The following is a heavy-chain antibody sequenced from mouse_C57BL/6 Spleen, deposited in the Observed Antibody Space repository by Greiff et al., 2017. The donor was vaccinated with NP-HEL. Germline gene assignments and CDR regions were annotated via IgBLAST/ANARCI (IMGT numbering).Heavy chain of an antibody. V-gene: IGHV1-52*01. CDR2: IDPSDSET. CDR3: ARVKAYGSSYDYAMDY. CDR1: GYTFTSYW. J-gene: IGHJ4*01. Sequence: QVQLQQPGAELVRPGSSVKLSCKASGYTFTSYWMHWVKQRPIQGLEWIGNIDPSDSETHYNQKFKDKATLTVDKSSSTAYMQLSSLTSEDSAVYYCARVKAYGSSYDYAMDYWGQGTSVTVSS. D-gene: IGHD1-1*01.